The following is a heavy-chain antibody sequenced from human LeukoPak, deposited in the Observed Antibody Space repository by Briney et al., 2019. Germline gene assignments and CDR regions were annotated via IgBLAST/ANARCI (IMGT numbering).Heavy chain of an antibody. CDR3: ARDSSGYCYFDY. CDR2: IYKSGNT. Sequence: SETLSLTCTVSDGSISSSTNYWGWIRQPPGKGLEWNGSIYKSGNTYYNPSLKSRVTISVDTSKNQFSLQLDSVTPEDTAVYYCARDSSGYCYFDYWGQGTLVTVSS. J-gene: IGHJ4*02. CDR1: DGSISSSTNY. D-gene: IGHD3-22*01. V-gene: IGHV4-39*07.